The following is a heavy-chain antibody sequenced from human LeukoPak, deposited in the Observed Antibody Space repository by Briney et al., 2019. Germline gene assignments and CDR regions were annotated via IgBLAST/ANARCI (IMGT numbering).Heavy chain of an antibody. CDR3: ARRSPNSHFDY. V-gene: IGHV1-2*02. Sequence: APVKVSCKASGYTFTGNYMHWVRQAPGQWLEWMGGINPNSGGTNYAQKFQGRVTMTRDTSISTAYMELSRLRSDDTAVYYCARRSPNSHFDYWGQGTLVTVSS. J-gene: IGHJ4*02. CDR1: GYTFTGNY. D-gene: IGHD4-23*01. CDR2: INPNSGGT.